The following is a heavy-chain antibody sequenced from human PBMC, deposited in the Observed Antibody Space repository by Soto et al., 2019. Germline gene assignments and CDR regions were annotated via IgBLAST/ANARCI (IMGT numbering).Heavy chain of an antibody. D-gene: IGHD3-22*01. Sequence: SVKVSCKASGGTFSSYAISWVRQAPGQGLEWMGGIIPIFGTANYAQKFQGRVTITADESTSTAYMELSSLRSEDTAVYYFVTRPDYYDSSGYSFRFDAFDIWGQGTMVTVSS. CDR2: IIPIFGTA. J-gene: IGHJ3*02. V-gene: IGHV1-69*13. CDR1: GGTFSSYA. CDR3: VTRPDYYDSSGYSFRFDAFDI.